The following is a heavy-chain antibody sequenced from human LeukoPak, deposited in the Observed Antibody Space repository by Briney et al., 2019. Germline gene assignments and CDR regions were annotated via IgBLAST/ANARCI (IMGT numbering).Heavy chain of an antibody. V-gene: IGHV4-38-2*02. CDR2: IYHSGST. J-gene: IGHJ3*02. CDR3: ARDRPIYYGSGSYSAFDI. Sequence: SETLSLTCTVSGYSISSGYYWGWIRQPPGKGLEWIGSIYHSGSTYYNPSLKSRVTISVDTSKNQFSLKLSSVTAADTAVYYCARDRPIYYGSGSYSAFDIWGQGTMVTVSS. CDR1: GYSISSGYY. D-gene: IGHD3-10*01.